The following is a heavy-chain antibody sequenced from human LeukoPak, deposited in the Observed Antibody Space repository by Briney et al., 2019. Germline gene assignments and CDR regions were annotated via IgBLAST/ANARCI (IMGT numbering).Heavy chain of an antibody. D-gene: IGHD3-22*01. Sequence: TGGSLRLSCAASGFTFSSYGMHWVRQAPGKGLEWVAVIPYDGSNKYYADSVKGRFTISRDNSKNTLYLQMNSLRAEDTAVYYCAKVPYYYDSSGYCIWGQGTLVTVSS. V-gene: IGHV3-30*18. CDR3: AKVPYYYDSSGYCI. CDR1: GFTFSSYG. CDR2: IPYDGSNK. J-gene: IGHJ4*02.